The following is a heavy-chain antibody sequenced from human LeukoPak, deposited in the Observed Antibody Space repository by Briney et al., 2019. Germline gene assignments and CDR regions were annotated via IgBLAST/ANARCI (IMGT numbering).Heavy chain of an antibody. D-gene: IGHD3-10*01. CDR1: GGSFSGYY. Sequence: SETLSLTCAVYGGSFSGYYWSWIRQPPGKGLEWIGEINHSGSTNYNPSLKSRVTISVDTSKNQFSLKLSSVTAVDTAVYYCARAGKGVRAVNAFDIWGQGTMVTVSS. CDR2: INHSGST. V-gene: IGHV4-34*01. J-gene: IGHJ3*02. CDR3: ARAGKGVRAVNAFDI.